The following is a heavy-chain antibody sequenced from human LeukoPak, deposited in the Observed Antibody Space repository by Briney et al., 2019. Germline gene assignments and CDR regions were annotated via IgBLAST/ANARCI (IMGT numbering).Heavy chain of an antibody. Sequence: GGSLRLSCAASGFTFSSYSMNWVRQAPGKGLEWVSSISSSSSYIYYADSVKGRFTISRDNAKNSLYLQMNSLRAEDTAVYYCARDLLLWFGGSNYYYGMDVWGQGTTVTVSS. D-gene: IGHD3-10*01. CDR2: ISSSSSYI. CDR1: GFTFSSYS. J-gene: IGHJ6*02. V-gene: IGHV3-21*01. CDR3: ARDLLLWFGGSNYYYGMDV.